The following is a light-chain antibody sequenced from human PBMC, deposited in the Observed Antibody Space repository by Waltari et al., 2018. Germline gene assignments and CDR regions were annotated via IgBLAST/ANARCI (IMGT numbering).Light chain of an antibody. J-gene: IGKJ5*01. Sequence: EIVLTQSPGTLSLSPGERATLACRASQSVSRNYLVWYQQKPGQAPRLLIYGASSRATGIPDGFSGSGSGTDFTLTISRLEPEDFAVYYCQQYGTSSTFGQGTRLEIK. CDR2: GAS. V-gene: IGKV3-20*01. CDR1: QSVSRNY. CDR3: QQYGTSST.